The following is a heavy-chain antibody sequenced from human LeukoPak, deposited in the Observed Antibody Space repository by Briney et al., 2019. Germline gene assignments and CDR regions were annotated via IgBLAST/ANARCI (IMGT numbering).Heavy chain of an antibody. CDR2: IYYSGST. CDR1: GGSISSSSYY. CDR3: AGHRPIAAHDY. D-gene: IGHD6-13*01. Sequence: SETLSLTCTVSGGSISSSSYYWGWIRQPPGKGLEWIGSIYYSGSTYYNPSLKSRVTISVDTSKNQFSLKLSPVTAADTAVYYCAGHRPIAAHDYWGQGTLVTVSS. J-gene: IGHJ4*02. V-gene: IGHV4-39*01.